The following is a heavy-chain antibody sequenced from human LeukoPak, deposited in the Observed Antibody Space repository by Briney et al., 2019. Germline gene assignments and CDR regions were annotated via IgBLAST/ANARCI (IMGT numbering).Heavy chain of an antibody. Sequence: AGGSLRLSCVDSGLIFDDYGMRWVRQAPGKGLEWVSGINWNGGSTGYADSVKGRFTISRDNAKNSLYLQMNSLRAEDTALYYCARFLTRQLDYYYYYMDVWGKGTTVTVSS. CDR2: INWNGGST. CDR3: ARFLTRQLDYYYYYMDV. D-gene: IGHD6-6*01. J-gene: IGHJ6*03. V-gene: IGHV3-20*04. CDR1: GLIFDDYG.